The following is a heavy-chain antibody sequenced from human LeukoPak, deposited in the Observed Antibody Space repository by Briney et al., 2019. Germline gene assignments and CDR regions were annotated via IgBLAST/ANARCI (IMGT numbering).Heavy chain of an antibody. Sequence: ASVKVSCKASGYTITAYYMHWVRQAPGQGLEWMGWIDPNSGGTNYAQRFQGRVTMTRDTSINTASMELSRLRSDDTAVYYCAKLNDFWSGYSDYWGQGTLVTVSS. J-gene: IGHJ4*02. CDR1: GYTITAYY. CDR3: AKLNDFWSGYSDY. D-gene: IGHD3-3*01. V-gene: IGHV1-2*02. CDR2: IDPNSGGT.